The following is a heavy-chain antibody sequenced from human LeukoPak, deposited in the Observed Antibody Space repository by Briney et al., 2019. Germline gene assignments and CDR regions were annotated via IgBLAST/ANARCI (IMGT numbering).Heavy chain of an antibody. Sequence: ASVKVSCKASGYTFTDYYMHWVRQAPGQGLEWMGWISSDSGATNYAQKLQGRVTMTRDTSITTAYMELSRLTSDDTAVYYCARDGGLDVWGQGTTVTVSS. V-gene: IGHV1-2*02. CDR1: GYTFTDYY. CDR2: ISSDSGAT. D-gene: IGHD3-16*01. CDR3: ARDGGLDV. J-gene: IGHJ6*02.